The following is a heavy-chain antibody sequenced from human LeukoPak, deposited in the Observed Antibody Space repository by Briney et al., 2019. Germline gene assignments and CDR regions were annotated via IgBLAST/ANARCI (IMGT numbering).Heavy chain of an antibody. V-gene: IGHV1-2*02. Sequence: ASVKVSCKASGYTFTNYYMHWVRQAPGQGLEWMGWINPNSGGTNYAQKFQGRVTMTRDTSISTAYMELSRLRSDDTAVYYCAREHARTYYYDSSGYSNWGQGTLVTVSS. CDR1: GYTFTNYY. CDR2: INPNSGGT. J-gene: IGHJ4*02. CDR3: AREHARTYYYDSSGYSN. D-gene: IGHD3-22*01.